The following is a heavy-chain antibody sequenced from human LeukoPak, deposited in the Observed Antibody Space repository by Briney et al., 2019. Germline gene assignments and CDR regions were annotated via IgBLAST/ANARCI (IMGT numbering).Heavy chain of an antibody. CDR1: GFTFSSYG. Sequence: GRSLRLSCAASGFTFSSYGMHWVRQAPGKGLEWVAVISYDGSNKYYADSVKGRFTISRDNSKNTLYLQMNGLRAEDTAVYYCAKDWPRHDAFDIWGQGTMVTVSS. J-gene: IGHJ3*02. CDR2: ISYDGSNK. CDR3: AKDWPRHDAFDI. V-gene: IGHV3-30*18.